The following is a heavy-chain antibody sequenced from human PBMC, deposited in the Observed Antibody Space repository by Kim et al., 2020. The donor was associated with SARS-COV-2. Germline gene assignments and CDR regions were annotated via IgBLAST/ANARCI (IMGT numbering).Heavy chain of an antibody. CDR2: INHSGST. CDR3: ARHYYYYYGMDV. V-gene: IGHV4-34*01. CDR1: GGSFSGYY. Sequence: SETLSLTCAVYGGSFSGYYWSWIRQPPGKGLEWIGEINHSGSTNYNPSLKSRVTISVDTSKNQFSLKLSSVTAADTAVYYCARHYYYYYGMDVWGQGTTVTVSS. J-gene: IGHJ6*02.